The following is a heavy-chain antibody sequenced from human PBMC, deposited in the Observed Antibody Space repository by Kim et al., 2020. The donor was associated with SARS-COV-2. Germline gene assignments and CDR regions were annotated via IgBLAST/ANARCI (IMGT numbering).Heavy chain of an antibody. CDR3: ARANNGRAIFRIAAAGTAQSDYYGMDV. CDR2: IWYDGSNK. CDR1: GFTFSSYG. D-gene: IGHD6-13*01. J-gene: IGHJ6*02. V-gene: IGHV3-33*01. Sequence: GGSLRLSCAASGFTFSSYGMHWVRQAPGKGLEWVAVIWYDGSNKYYADSVKGRFTISRDNSKNTLYLQMNSLRAEDTAVYYCARANNGRAIFRIAAAGTAQSDYYGMDVWGQGTTVTVSS.